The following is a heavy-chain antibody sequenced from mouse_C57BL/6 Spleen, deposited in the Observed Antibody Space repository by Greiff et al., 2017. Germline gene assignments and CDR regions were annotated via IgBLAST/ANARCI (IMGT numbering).Heavy chain of an antibody. D-gene: IGHD2-3*01. J-gene: IGHJ4*01. CDR3: AIVTYYYAMDY. CDR1: GFSLTSYG. CDR2: IWSGGST. V-gene: IGHV2-2*01. Sequence: VKLVESGPGLVQPSQSLSITCTVSGFSLTSYGVHWVRQSPGKGLEWLGVIWSGGSTNYNSAFISRLSISTDNSKSQVFFKMNRLQADYTAIYYYAIVTYYYAMDYWGQGTSVTVAS.